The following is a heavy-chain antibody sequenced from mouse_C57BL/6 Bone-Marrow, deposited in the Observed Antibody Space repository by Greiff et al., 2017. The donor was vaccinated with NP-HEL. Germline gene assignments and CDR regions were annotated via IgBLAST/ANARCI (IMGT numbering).Heavy chain of an antibody. CDR1: GYTFTSYW. V-gene: IGHV1-53*01. CDR3: GKGTTVVATRYWYFDV. CDR2: INPSNGGT. D-gene: IGHD1-1*01. J-gene: IGHJ1*03. Sequence: QVQLQQSGTELVKPGASVKLSCKASGYTFTSYWMHWVKQRPGQGLEWIGNINPSNGGTNYNEKFKSKATLTVDKSSSTAYMQLSSLTSEDSAVYYCGKGTTVVATRYWYFDVWGTGTTVTVSS.